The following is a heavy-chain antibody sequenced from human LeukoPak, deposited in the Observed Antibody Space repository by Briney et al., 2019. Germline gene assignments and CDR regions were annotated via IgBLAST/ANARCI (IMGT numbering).Heavy chain of an antibody. CDR2: ISGSGGST. CDR3: GTGSGWYEYFDY. CDR1: GFTFSSYA. Sequence: PVGSLRLSCAASGFTFSSYAMSWVRQAPGKGLEWVSAISGSGGSTYYADSVKGRFTISRDNSKNTLYLQMNSLRAEDTAVYYCGTGSGWYEYFDYWGQGTLVTVSS. J-gene: IGHJ4*02. V-gene: IGHV3-23*01. D-gene: IGHD6-19*01.